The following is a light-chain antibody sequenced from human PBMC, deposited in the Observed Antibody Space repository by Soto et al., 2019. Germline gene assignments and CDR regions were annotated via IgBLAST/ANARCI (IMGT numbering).Light chain of an antibody. CDR3: QSYDSSLSRGV. J-gene: IGLJ3*02. V-gene: IGLV1-40*01. Sequence: QSVLTQPPSVSGAPGQRVTISCTGSSSNIGAGYDVHWYQQLPGTAPKLLIYGNSNRPSGVPDRFSGSKSGTSASLAITGLQAEDGADYYCQSYDSSLSRGVFGGGTKLTVL. CDR1: SSNIGAGYD. CDR2: GNS.